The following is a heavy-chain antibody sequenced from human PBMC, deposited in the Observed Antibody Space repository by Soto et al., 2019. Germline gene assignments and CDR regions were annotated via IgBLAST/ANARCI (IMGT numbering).Heavy chain of an antibody. CDR3: ARIDTSGRNFYYGMDV. CDR1: GGTFRSYT. D-gene: IGHD3-22*01. J-gene: IGHJ6*02. CDR2: IIPILGIA. V-gene: IGHV1-69*02. Sequence: SVKVSCKASGGTFRSYTISWVRQAPGQGLEWMGRIIPILGIANYAQKFQDRVTITADKSTSTAYMELSSLRSEDTAVYYCARIDTSGRNFYYGMDVWGQGTPVTVSS.